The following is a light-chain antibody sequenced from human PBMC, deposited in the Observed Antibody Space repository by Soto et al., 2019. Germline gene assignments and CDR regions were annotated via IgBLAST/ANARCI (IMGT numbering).Light chain of an antibody. J-gene: IGKJ1*01. CDR3: QQYNSWLWT. CDR1: QSVSSY. CDR2: GAS. V-gene: IGKV3-15*01. Sequence: EIVFTQSPATLSLSPGERVTLSCRASQSVSSYLAWYQQKPGQAPRLLIYGASTRATGIPARFSGSGSGTEFTLIISSLQSEDSAVYYCQQYNSWLWTFGQGTKVDIK.